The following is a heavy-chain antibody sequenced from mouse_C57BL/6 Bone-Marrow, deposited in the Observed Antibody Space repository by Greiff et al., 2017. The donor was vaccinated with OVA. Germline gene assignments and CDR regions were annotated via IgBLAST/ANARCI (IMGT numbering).Heavy chain of an antibody. CDR2: IYPGNSDT. CDR3: TRGNWDGVYFDY. D-gene: IGHD4-1*01. CDR1: GYTFSSYW. V-gene: IGHV1-5*01. J-gene: IGHJ2*01. Sequence: VQLKQSGAELVRPGASVKMSCKTSGYTFSSYWMHWVKQRPGQGLEWIGAIYPGNSDTSYNQKFKGKATLTAVTSASTAYMELSSLTNEDSAVYYRTRGNWDGVYFDYWGQGTTLTVSA.